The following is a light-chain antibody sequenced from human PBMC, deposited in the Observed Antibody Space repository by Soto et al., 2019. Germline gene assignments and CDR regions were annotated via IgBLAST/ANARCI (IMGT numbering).Light chain of an antibody. CDR2: EVS. CDR1: SSDVGGYNY. V-gene: IGLV2-8*01. J-gene: IGLJ1*01. Sequence: QSALTQPPSASGSPGQSVTISCTGTSSDVGGYNYVSWYQQHPGKAPKLMIYEVSKRPSGVPDRFSGSESGNTASLTVSGLQAEDEADYYCSSYAGSNNFVFGTATKVTVL. CDR3: SSYAGSNNFV.